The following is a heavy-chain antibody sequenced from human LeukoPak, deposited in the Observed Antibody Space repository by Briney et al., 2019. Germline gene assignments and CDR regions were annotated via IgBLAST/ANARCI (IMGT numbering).Heavy chain of an antibody. CDR2: INPNSGGT. D-gene: IGHD4-17*01. J-gene: IGHJ6*02. V-gene: IGHV1-2*02. CDR3: ARDGWGHDYGDYTEAANYYYYYGMDV. Sequence: ASVKVSCKASGYTFTGYYMHWVRQAPGQGLEWMGWINPNSGGTNYAQKFQGRVTMTRDTSISTAYMELSRLRSDDTAVYYCARDGWGHDYGDYTEAANYYYYYGMDVWGQGTTVTVSS. CDR1: GYTFTGYY.